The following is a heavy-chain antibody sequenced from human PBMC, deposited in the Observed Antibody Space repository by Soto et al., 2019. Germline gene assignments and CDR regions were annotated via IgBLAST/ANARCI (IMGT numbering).Heavy chain of an antibody. D-gene: IGHD2-15*01. CDR2: ISGSGTTR. Sequence: QVQLVESGGGLVKPGGSLRLSCAASAFIISDYYMSWVRQAPGKGLEWVSYISGSGTTRYYADSVKGRFTSSRDNAKNSLYLKMCSLRAEDTAVYYCARVGCSGGSCPLDYWGQGTLVTVSS. J-gene: IGHJ4*02. CDR1: AFIISDYY. V-gene: IGHV3-11*01. CDR3: ARVGCSGGSCPLDY.